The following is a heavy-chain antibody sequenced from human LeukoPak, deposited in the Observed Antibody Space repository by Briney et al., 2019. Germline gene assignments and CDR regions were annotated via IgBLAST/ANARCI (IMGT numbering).Heavy chain of an antibody. J-gene: IGHJ4*02. CDR3: ARDGGDTAMVLDY. D-gene: IGHD5-18*01. CDR2: IASDGSHT. CDR1: GFTFSNYF. V-gene: IGHV3-30-3*01. Sequence: GGSLRLSCAASGFTFSNYFMHWVRQAPGKGLEWVADIASDGSHTFYVESVKGRFTISRDNSKNTLYLQMNSLRAEDTAVYYCARDGGDTAMVLDYWGQGTLVTVSS.